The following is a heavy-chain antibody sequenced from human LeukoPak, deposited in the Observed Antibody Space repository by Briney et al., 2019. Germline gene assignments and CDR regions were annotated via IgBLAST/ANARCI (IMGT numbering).Heavy chain of an antibody. D-gene: IGHD6-19*01. V-gene: IGHV4-39*02. CDR2: IYYTGST. CDR3: AREKPLAGRYYYYYYYMDV. CDR1: GGSISSTSHY. J-gene: IGHJ6*03. Sequence: SETLSLTCTVSGGSISSTSHYWGWIRRPPGKGLEWIGSIYYTGSTYYNPSLESRVSMSVGTSKNQFSLKLSSVTAADTAVYYCAREKPLAGRYYYYYYYMDVWGKGTTVTISS.